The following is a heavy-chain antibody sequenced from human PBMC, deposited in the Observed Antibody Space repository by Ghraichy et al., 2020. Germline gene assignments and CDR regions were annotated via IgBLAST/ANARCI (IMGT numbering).Heavy chain of an antibody. V-gene: IGHV3-30*02. CDR3: AKEMQQWLVPDYYYGMDV. J-gene: IGHJ6*02. D-gene: IGHD6-19*01. CDR1: GFTFSTYG. Sequence: GGSLRLSCATSGFTFSTYGMHWVRQAPGKGLEWVAFIRYDGSNKYYADSVKGRFTISRDNSKNTLYLQMNSLRAEDMAVYYCAKEMQQWLVPDYYYGMDVWGQGTTVTVSS. CDR2: IRYDGSNK.